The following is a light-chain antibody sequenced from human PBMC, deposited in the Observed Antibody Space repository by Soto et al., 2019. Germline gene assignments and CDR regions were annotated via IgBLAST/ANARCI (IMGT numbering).Light chain of an antibody. CDR2: AAS. J-gene: IGKJ2*01. CDR1: QGIRND. Sequence: AIQMTQSPSSLSASVGDRVTITCRASQGIRNDLAWYQQKPGKAPKLLIYAASSLQSGVPSRFSGSGSGTDFTLTISRLQPEDFATYYCLQDYNYPYTCGQGTKLEIK. V-gene: IGKV1-6*01. CDR3: LQDYNYPYT.